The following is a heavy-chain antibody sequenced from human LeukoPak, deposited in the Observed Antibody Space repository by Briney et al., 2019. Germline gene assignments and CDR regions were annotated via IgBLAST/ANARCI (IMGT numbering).Heavy chain of an antibody. CDR3: ARDRYFDWLLDY. Sequence: SESLSLTCTVSGGSVSSYYWSWIRQPPGKGLEWIGYIYYSGSTYYNPSLKSRVTISVDTSKNQFSLKLSSVTAADTAVYYCARDRYFDWLLDYWGQGTLVTVSS. CDR1: GGSVSSYY. D-gene: IGHD3-9*01. CDR2: IYYSGST. V-gene: IGHV4-59*02. J-gene: IGHJ4*02.